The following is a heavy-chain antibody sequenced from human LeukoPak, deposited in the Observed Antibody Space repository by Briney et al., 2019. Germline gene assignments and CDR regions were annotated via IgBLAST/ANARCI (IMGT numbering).Heavy chain of an antibody. J-gene: IGHJ4*02. D-gene: IGHD5-18*01. CDR2: ISSSSSYI. V-gene: IGHV3-21*01. Sequence: GGSLRLSCAASGFTFSSYSMNWVRQAPGKGLEWVSSISSSSSYIYYADSVEGRFTISRDNAKNSLYLQMNSLRAEDTAVYYCARGVEEYSYGLPYFDYWGQGTLVTVSS. CDR1: GFTFSSYS. CDR3: ARGVEEYSYGLPYFDY.